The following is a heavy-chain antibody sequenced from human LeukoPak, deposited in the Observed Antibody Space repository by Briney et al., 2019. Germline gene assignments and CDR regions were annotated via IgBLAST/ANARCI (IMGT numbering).Heavy chain of an antibody. D-gene: IGHD3-10*01. Sequence: PSETLSLTCTVSGASISSYYWTWIRQPPGKGLEWMGYIYHSGSTNYNPSLKSRITISIYTSTSKFSLKLRSVIAADTAVYYCARVSSGEKIDYWGQGTVVTVSS. V-gene: IGHV4-59*01. CDR2: IYHSGST. J-gene: IGHJ4*02. CDR3: ARVSSGEKIDY. CDR1: GASISSYY.